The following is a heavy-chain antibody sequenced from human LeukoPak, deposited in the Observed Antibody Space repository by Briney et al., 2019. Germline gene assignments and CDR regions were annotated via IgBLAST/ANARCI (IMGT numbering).Heavy chain of an antibody. CDR2: MNPNSGNT. Sequence: ASVKVSCKASGYTFTSYDINWVRQATGQGLEWMGWMNPNSGNTGYTQKFQGRVTMTRNTSISTAYMELSSLRSEDTAVYYCARYGSGSYYLVDWGQGTLVTVSS. D-gene: IGHD3-10*01. CDR1: GYTFTSYD. V-gene: IGHV1-8*01. CDR3: ARYGSGSYYLVD. J-gene: IGHJ4*02.